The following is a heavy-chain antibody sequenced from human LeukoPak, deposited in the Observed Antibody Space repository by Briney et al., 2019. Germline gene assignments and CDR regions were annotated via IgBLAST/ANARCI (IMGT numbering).Heavy chain of an antibody. Sequence: SETLSLTCTVSGGSISSGDYFWTWVRQPPGKGLECIGYIYYTGSTYYTPSLKSRVTISVDTSNNQFSLKVTSVTAADTAVYCCARVRRRGGIDYWGQGTLVIVSS. J-gene: IGHJ4*02. D-gene: IGHD3-10*01. CDR3: ARVRRRGGIDY. CDR2: IYYTGST. V-gene: IGHV4-30-4*01. CDR1: GGSISSGDYF.